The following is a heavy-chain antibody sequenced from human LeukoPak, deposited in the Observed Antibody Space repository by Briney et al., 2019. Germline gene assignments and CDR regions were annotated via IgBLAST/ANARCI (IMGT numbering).Heavy chain of an antibody. CDR2: INGSGGST. CDR3: AKVLRAAAGTKALDY. Sequence: GGSLRLSCAASGFTFSSYAMSWVRQAPGKRLEWVSAINGSGGSTYYADSVKGRFTISRDNSKNTLYLQMNSLRAEDTAVYYCAKVLRAAAGTKALDYWGQGTLVTVSS. V-gene: IGHV3-23*01. CDR1: GFTFSSYA. J-gene: IGHJ4*02. D-gene: IGHD6-13*01.